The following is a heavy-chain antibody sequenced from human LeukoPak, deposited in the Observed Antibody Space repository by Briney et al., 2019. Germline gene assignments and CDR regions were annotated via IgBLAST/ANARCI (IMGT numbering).Heavy chain of an antibody. CDR3: ARVSLDFDWLQYYYYMDV. CDR2: IYYSGST. V-gene: IGHV4-39*07. Sequence: PSETLSLTCTVSGGSISSSSYYWGWIRQPPGKGLEWIGSIYYSGSTYYNPSLKSRVTISVDTSKNQFSLKLSSVTAADTAVYYCARVSLDFDWLQYYYYMDVWGKGTTVTISS. CDR1: GGSISSSSYY. J-gene: IGHJ6*03. D-gene: IGHD3-9*01.